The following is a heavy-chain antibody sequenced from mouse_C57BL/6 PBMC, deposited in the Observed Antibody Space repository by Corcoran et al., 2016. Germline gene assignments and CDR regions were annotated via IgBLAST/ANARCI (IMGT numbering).Heavy chain of an antibody. J-gene: IGHJ1*03. D-gene: IGHD2-3*01. CDR2: INTYSGVP. Sequence: QIQLVQSGPELKKPGETVKISCKASGYTFTTYGMSWVKQAPGKGLKWMGWINTYSGVPTYADDFKGRFAFSLETSASTAYLQINNLKNEDTATYFGARGRFGYYPYWYFDVWGTGTTVTVSS. CDR3: ARGRFGYYPYWYFDV. V-gene: IGHV9-3*01. CDR1: GYTFTTYG.